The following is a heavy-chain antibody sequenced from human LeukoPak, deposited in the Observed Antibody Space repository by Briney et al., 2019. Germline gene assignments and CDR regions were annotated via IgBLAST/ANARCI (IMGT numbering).Heavy chain of an antibody. J-gene: IGHJ4*02. D-gene: IGHD6-13*01. CDR3: ARAPTPYSSSWFVSEY. Sequence: GGSLRLSCAVSGFTVSSNYMNWVRQVPGKGLEWVSVMYTDDTTYHADSVKGRFTTSRDNSRNTLYLQMNSLRAEDAAIYYCARAPTPYSSSWFVSEYWGQGTLVTVSS. V-gene: IGHV3-66*01. CDR2: MYTDDTT. CDR1: GFTVSSNY.